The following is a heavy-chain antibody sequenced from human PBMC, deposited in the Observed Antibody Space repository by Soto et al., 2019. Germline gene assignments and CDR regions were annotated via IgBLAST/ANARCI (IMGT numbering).Heavy chain of an antibody. CDR1: GGTFSSYA. CDR3: ARDLGYYDSSGYYYVLGMDV. J-gene: IGHJ6*02. V-gene: IGHV1-69*13. D-gene: IGHD3-22*01. Sequence: GASVKVSCKASGGTFSSYAISWVRQAPGQGLEWMGGIIPIFGTANYAQKFQGRVTITADESTSTAYMELSSLRSEDTAVYYCARDLGYYDSSGYYYVLGMDVWGQGTTVTVSS. CDR2: IIPIFGTA.